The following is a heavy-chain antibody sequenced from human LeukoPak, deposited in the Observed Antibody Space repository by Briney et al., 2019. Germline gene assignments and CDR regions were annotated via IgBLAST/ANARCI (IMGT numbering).Heavy chain of an antibody. D-gene: IGHD2-8*02. Sequence: GGSLRLSCAASGLSVSGYWLTWVRQAPGKGLEWVANIKQDGSEKNYVDSVKGRFTISRDNADNSLYLEITNLRVEDTAVYFCASRYCTGVNCFAASYMCIDVWGKGTTVTVSS. J-gene: IGHJ6*03. CDR3: ASRYCTGVNCFAASYMCIDV. CDR1: GLSVSGYW. V-gene: IGHV3-7*01. CDR2: IKQDGSEK.